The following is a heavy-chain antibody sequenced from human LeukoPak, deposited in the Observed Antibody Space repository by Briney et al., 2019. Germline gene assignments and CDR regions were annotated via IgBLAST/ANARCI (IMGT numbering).Heavy chain of an antibody. CDR1: GFTFSSYA. Sequence: GGSLRLSCAVSGFTFSSYAMHWVRQAPGKGLEWVAVISYDGSNKYYADSVKGRFTISRDNSKNTLYLQMNSLRAEDTAVYYCARDLTIFGVVPLDYWGQGTLVTVSS. CDR2: ISYDGSNK. J-gene: IGHJ4*02. V-gene: IGHV3-30-3*01. D-gene: IGHD3-3*01. CDR3: ARDLTIFGVVPLDY.